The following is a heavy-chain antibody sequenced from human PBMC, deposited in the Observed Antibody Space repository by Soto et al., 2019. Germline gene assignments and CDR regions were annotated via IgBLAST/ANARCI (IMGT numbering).Heavy chain of an antibody. CDR2: IYFSGST. CDR1: GGSISSGVYS. Sequence: SETLSLTCTVSGGSISSGVYSWSWIRQPPGKGLEWIGSIYFSGSTSYIPSLKSRITMSVDTAKSQFSLQLSSVTAADTAIFFCARVRFGETSSPFDYWGQGLLVTVSS. CDR3: ARVRFGETSSPFDY. D-gene: IGHD3-10*01. V-gene: IGHV4-30-4*02. J-gene: IGHJ4*02.